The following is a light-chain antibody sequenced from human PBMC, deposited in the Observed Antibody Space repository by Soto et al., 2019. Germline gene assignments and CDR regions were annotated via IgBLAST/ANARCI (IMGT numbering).Light chain of an antibody. CDR3: QQFHNWPPIT. Sequence: EIVLTQSPATLSVSPGDRATLSCRASQSVSTNLAWYQQKPGQAPRLLIYGASTRATGIPARFSGSGSGTEITLTISSLQSEDFAVYYCQQFHNWPPITFGQGTRLEIK. J-gene: IGKJ5*01. V-gene: IGKV3-15*01. CDR2: GAS. CDR1: QSVSTN.